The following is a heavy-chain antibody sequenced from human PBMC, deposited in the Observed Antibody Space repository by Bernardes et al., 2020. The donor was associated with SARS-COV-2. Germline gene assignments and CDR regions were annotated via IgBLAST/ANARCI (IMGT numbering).Heavy chain of an antibody. CDR1: RYTFNSYY. Sequence: SVKVSCTTSRYTFNSYYMHWVRQAPAQGLEWMGWINPNNGVTTYGLKFLGRVTMTSDTSISTDYMDLRRLRSDDTAVYYCARNYIMDVWGQGTTVIVSS. D-gene: IGHD1-7*01. J-gene: IGHJ6*02. CDR2: INPNNGVT. V-gene: IGHV1-2*02. CDR3: ARNYIMDV.